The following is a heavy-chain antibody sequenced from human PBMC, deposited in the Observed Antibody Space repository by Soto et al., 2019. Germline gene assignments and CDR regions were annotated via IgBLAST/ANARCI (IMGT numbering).Heavy chain of an antibody. V-gene: IGHV1-2*02. Sequence: QVHLVQSGAEVKRPGDSVKVSCQASGYTFTDYHIHWVRQDPGQGLEWMGRVTPRSGEVYYSPKFQGRGTLTRDTSISTAYMELTTLKFDDTAVFYCARVPILGPTGDFDYWGQGTLATVSS. CDR1: GYTFTDYH. D-gene: IGHD1-26*01. CDR2: VTPRSGEV. J-gene: IGHJ4*02. CDR3: ARVPILGPTGDFDY.